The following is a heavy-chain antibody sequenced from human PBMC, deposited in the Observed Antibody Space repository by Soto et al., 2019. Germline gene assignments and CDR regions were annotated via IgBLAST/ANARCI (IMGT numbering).Heavy chain of an antibody. CDR2: ISSSGNYI. V-gene: IGHV3-21*01. D-gene: IGHD1-26*01. Sequence: GGSLRLSCATSGFTFSDYSMNWVRQAPGKGLEWVSSISSSGNYIYSADSVKGRFTISRDNTKSSLNLQMNSLRAEDTAVYYCARDRLEGWELLAYFDYWGQGTLVTVSS. CDR1: GFTFSDYS. J-gene: IGHJ4*02. CDR3: ARDRLEGWELLAYFDY.